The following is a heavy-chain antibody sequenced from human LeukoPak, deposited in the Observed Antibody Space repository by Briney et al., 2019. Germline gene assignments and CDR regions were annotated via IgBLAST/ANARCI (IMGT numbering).Heavy chain of an antibody. CDR3: AVGVPAAILGY. CDR2: IYYSGST. V-gene: IGHV4-59*01. CDR1: GRSISSYY. J-gene: IGHJ4*02. D-gene: IGHD2-2*01. Sequence: SETLSLTCTVSGRSISSYYWSWIRQPPPKGLEWIGYIYYSGSTNYNPSLKSRVTISVDTSKNQFSLKLSSVTAADTAVYYCAVGVPAAILGYWGQGTLVTVSS.